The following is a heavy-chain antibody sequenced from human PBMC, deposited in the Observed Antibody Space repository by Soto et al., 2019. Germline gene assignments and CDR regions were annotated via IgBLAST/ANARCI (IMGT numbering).Heavy chain of an antibody. CDR1: GFTVSSNY. V-gene: IGHV3-53*04. CDR3: ARGYCSSPSCHRGGGQYYFDC. D-gene: IGHD2-2*01. J-gene: IGHJ4*02. CDR2: IYSGGST. Sequence: EVQLVESGGGLVQPGGSLRLSCAASGFTVSSNYMSWVRQAPGKGLEWVSVIYSGGSTYYADSVKGRFTISRHNSKNTLYLQMNSLRAEDTAVYYCARGYCSSPSCHRGGGQYYFDCWGQGSLVTFAS.